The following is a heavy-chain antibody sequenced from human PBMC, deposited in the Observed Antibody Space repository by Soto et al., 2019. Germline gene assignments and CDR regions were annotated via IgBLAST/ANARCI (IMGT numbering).Heavy chain of an antibody. CDR2: ISGYNGNT. V-gene: IGHV1-18*01. CDR3: ARNHHPEYNFDY. D-gene: IGHD5-18*01. CDR1: GYTFTNYG. J-gene: IGHJ4*02. Sequence: ASVKVSCKASGYTFTNYGISWVRQAPGQGLEWMGWISGYNGNTNYAQKLQGRVTMTTDTSTSTAYMELRSLRSDDTAVYYCARNHHPEYNFDYWGQGTLVTGSS.